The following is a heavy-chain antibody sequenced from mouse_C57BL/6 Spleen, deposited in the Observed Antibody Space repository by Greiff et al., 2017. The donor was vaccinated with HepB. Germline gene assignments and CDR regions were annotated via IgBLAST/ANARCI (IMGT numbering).Heavy chain of an antibody. J-gene: IGHJ2*01. CDR2: IYPGDGDT. CDR1: GYAFSSSW. Sequence: QVQLQQSGPELVKPGASVKISCKASGYAFSSSWMNWVKQRPGKGLEWIGRIYPGDGDTNYNGKFKGKATLTADKSSSTAYMQLSSLTSEDSAVYFCARFLYDYDDFDYWGQGTTLTVSS. V-gene: IGHV1-82*01. CDR3: ARFLYDYDDFDY. D-gene: IGHD2-4*01.